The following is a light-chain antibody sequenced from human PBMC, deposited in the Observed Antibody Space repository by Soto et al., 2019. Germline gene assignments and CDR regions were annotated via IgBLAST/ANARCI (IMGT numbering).Light chain of an antibody. CDR1: QSVSTN. Sequence: EMVMTQSPVTLSVSPAQRAALSCRASQSVSTNLAWYQQKPGQAPRLLIYGASPRATGIPARFSGSGSGTEFTLTISSLQSEDFAGYYCQQYNKWPPTFGQGTKVDI. V-gene: IGKV3-15*01. CDR3: QQYNKWPPT. J-gene: IGKJ1*01. CDR2: GAS.